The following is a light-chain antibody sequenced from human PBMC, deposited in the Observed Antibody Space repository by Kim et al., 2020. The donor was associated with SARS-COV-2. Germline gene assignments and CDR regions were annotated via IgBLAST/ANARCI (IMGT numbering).Light chain of an antibody. CDR1: SSNVGSYI. V-gene: IGLV1-44*01. CDR2: ADT. CDR3: AAWDDNLSGWV. J-gene: IGLJ3*02. Sequence: QSVLTQPPSASGTPGQRVTISCSGSSSNVGSYIVNWYQQLPGSAPKLLIYADTQRPSGVPDRFSGSKSGTSASLAISGLKSEDEADFYCAAWDDNLSGWVFGGGTQLTVL.